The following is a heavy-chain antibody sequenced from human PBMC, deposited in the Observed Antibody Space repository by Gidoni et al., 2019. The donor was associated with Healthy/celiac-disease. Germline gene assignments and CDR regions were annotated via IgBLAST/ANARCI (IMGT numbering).Heavy chain of an antibody. V-gene: IGHV3-9*01. CDR2: ISWNSGSI. CDR3: AKDSVPITTTEMGFYYYMDV. J-gene: IGHJ6*03. Sequence: EVQLVESGGGLVQPGRSLRLSCAASGFTFDDYAMHWVRQAPGKGLEWGSGISWNSGSIGYADSVKGRFTISRDNAKNSLYLQMNSLRAEDTALYYCAKDSVPITTTEMGFYYYMDVWGKGTTVTVSS. CDR1: GFTFDDYA. D-gene: IGHD3-22*01.